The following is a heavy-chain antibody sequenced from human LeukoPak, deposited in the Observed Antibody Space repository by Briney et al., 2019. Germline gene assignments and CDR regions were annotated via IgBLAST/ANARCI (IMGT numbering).Heavy chain of an antibody. Sequence: GGSLGLSCAASGFTFSTYVMHWVRQAPGKGLEWVAVISYDGSNKYYADSVKGRFTISRDNSKNTLFLQMNSLRAEDTALYYCARGIATAGEGGDSWGQGTLVTVSS. CDR3: ARGIATAGEGGDS. V-gene: IGHV3-30-3*01. D-gene: IGHD6-13*01. CDR1: GFTFSTYV. J-gene: IGHJ5*01. CDR2: ISYDGSNK.